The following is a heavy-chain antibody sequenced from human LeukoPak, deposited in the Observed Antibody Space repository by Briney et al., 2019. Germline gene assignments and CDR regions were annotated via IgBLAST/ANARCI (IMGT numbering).Heavy chain of an antibody. Sequence: GGSLRLSCAAYGFTFSSYSMNWVRQAPGKGLEWVSSISSSSSYIYYADSVKGRFTISRDNAKNSLYLQMNSLRAEDTAVYYCARDIQWLVPGYWGQGTLVTVSS. CDR2: ISSSSSYI. CDR1: GFTFSSYS. J-gene: IGHJ4*02. CDR3: ARDIQWLVPGY. D-gene: IGHD6-19*01. V-gene: IGHV3-21*01.